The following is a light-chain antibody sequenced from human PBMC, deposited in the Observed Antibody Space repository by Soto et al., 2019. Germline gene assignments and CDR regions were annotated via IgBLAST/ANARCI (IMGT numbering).Light chain of an antibody. Sequence: QSALTQPASVSGSPGQSITISCTGTSSDFGSYSVVSWYQQHPGKAPKLLIYEGTKRPSGVPNRFSGSESGNTASLTISGLQAEDEADYYCHSYVRSTLVFGGGTKLTVL. CDR1: SSDFGSYSV. V-gene: IGLV2-23*01. J-gene: IGLJ3*02. CDR3: HSYVRSTLV. CDR2: EGT.